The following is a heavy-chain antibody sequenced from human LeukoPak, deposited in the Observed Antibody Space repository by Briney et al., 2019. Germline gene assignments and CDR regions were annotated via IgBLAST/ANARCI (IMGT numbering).Heavy chain of an antibody. J-gene: IGHJ4*02. D-gene: IGHD1-26*01. V-gene: IGHV1-18*04. CDR3: ATQGGGATTLDY. Sequence: ASVKVSCKASGYTFTGYYMHWVRQAPGQGLEWMGWISAYNGNTNYAQKLQGRVTMTTDTSTSTAYMELRSLRSDDTAVYYCATQGGGATTLDYWGQGTLVTVSS. CDR1: GYTFTGYY. CDR2: ISAYNGNT.